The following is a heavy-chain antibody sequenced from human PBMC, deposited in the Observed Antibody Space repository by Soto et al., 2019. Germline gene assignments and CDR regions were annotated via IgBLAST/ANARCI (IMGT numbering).Heavy chain of an antibody. Sequence: ASVKVSCKASGGTFSSYTISWVRQAPGQGLEWMGRIIPILGIANYAQKFQGRVTITADKSTSTAYMELSSLRSEDTAVYYCARLGNYGSGSYYKGEYNWFDPWGQGTLVTVSS. CDR1: GGTFSSYT. CDR2: IIPILGIA. CDR3: ARLGNYGSGSYYKGEYNWFDP. V-gene: IGHV1-69*02. D-gene: IGHD3-10*01. J-gene: IGHJ5*02.